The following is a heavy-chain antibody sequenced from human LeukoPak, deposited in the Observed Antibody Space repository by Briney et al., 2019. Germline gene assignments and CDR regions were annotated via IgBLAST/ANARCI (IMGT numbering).Heavy chain of an antibody. Sequence: ASVKVSCEASGYTFTGYYMHWVRQAPGQGLEWIGWINPNSGGTNYAQKFQGRVTMTRDTSISTAYMELSRLRSDDTAVYYCARGLRAYYYGSGSYCYFDYWGQGTLVTVSS. CDR3: ARGLRAYYYGSGSYCYFDY. V-gene: IGHV1-2*02. CDR1: GYTFTGYY. D-gene: IGHD3-10*01. CDR2: INPNSGGT. J-gene: IGHJ4*02.